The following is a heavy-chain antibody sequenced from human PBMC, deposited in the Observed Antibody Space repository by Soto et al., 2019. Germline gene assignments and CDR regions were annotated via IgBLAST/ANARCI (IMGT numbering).Heavy chain of an antibody. D-gene: IGHD2-2*01. Sequence: GGSLRLSCAASGFTFSSYGMHWVRQAPGKGLEWVAVISYDGSNKYYADSVKGRFTISRDNSKNTLYLQMNSLRAEDTAVYYCAKDLVPAASVDWFDPWGQGTLVTVSS. CDR3: AKDLVPAASVDWFDP. CDR1: GFTFSSYG. J-gene: IGHJ5*02. V-gene: IGHV3-30*18. CDR2: ISYDGSNK.